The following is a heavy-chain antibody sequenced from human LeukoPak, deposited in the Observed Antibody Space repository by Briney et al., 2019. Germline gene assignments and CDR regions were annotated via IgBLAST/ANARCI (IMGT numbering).Heavy chain of an antibody. CDR1: GFTFSSYA. J-gene: IGHJ4*02. CDR3: ARDSLVGSTTPVFDY. Sequence: GGSLRLSCAASGFTFSSYAMSWVRQAPGKGLEWVSSISNSDGTTYNADSVKGRFTMSRDNSKNTLYLQMNSLRAEDTAVYYCARDSLVGSTTPVFDYWGQGTLVTVSS. V-gene: IGHV3-23*01. D-gene: IGHD1-26*01. CDR2: ISNSDGTT.